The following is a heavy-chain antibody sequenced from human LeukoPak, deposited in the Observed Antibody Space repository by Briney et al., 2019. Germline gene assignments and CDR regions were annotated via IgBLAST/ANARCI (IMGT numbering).Heavy chain of an antibody. J-gene: IGHJ4*02. CDR2: IYHSGST. CDR3: AKPASVLRYFDWLPAPFDY. Sequence: SGTLSLTCAVSGGSISSSNWWSWVRQPPGKGLEWIGEIYHSGSTNYNPSLKSRVTISVDKSKNQFSLKLSSVTAADTAVYYCAKPASVLRYFDWLPAPFDYWGQGTLVTVSS. V-gene: IGHV4-4*02. D-gene: IGHD3-9*01. CDR1: GGSISSSNW.